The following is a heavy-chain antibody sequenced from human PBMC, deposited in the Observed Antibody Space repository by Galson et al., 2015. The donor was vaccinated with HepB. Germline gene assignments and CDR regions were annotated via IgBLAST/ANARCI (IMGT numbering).Heavy chain of an antibody. CDR3: ANGESEQQLVRRYFDY. Sequence: SLRLSCAASGFTFSSYGMHWVRQAPGKGLEWVAFIRYDGSNKYYADSVKGRFTISRGNSKNTLYLQMNSLRAEDTAVYYCANGESEQQLVRRYFDYWGQGTLVTVSS. V-gene: IGHV3-30*02. CDR1: GFTFSSYG. J-gene: IGHJ4*02. CDR2: IRYDGSNK. D-gene: IGHD6-13*01.